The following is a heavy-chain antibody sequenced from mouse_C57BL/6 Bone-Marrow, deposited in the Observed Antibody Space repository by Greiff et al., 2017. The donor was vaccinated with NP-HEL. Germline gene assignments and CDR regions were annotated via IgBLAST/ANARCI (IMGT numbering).Heavy chain of an antibody. CDR3: TRRMVTTVAYYFDY. CDR1: GYTFTSYG. CDR2: IYPRSGNT. D-gene: IGHD1-1*01. V-gene: IGHV1-81*01. J-gene: IGHJ2*01. Sequence: VQLQQSGAELARPGASVKLSCKASGYTFTSYGISWVKQRTGQGLEWIGEIYPRSGNTYYNEKFKGKATLTVDKSSSTAYMELRSLTSEDSAVYFCTRRMVTTVAYYFDYWGQGTTLTVSS.